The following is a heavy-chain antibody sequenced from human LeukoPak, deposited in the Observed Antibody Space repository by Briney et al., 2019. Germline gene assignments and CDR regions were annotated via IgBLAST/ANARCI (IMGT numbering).Heavy chain of an antibody. CDR2: INPNSGGT. V-gene: IGHV1-2*04. Sequence: ASVKVSCKASGYTFTGYYMHWVRQAPGQGLEWMGWINPNSGGTNYAQKFQGWVTMTRDTSISTAYMELSRLRSDDTAVYYCARTPMVRGVRGMDVWGQGTTVTVSS. CDR1: GYTFTGYY. D-gene: IGHD3-10*01. J-gene: IGHJ6*02. CDR3: ARTPMVRGVRGMDV.